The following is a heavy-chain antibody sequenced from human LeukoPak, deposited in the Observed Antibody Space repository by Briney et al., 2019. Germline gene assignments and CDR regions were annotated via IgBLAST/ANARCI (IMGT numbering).Heavy chain of an antibody. J-gene: IGHJ4*02. V-gene: IGHV1-18*01. CDR2: ISAYNGNT. Sequence: ASVKVSCKASGYTFTSYGISWVRQAPGQGLEWMGWISAYNGNTNYAQKPQGRVTITTDTSTSTAYMELRSLRSDDTAVYYCARDYSNADYFYYWGQGTLVTVSS. D-gene: IGHD4-11*01. CDR1: GYTFTSYG. CDR3: ARDYSNADYFYY.